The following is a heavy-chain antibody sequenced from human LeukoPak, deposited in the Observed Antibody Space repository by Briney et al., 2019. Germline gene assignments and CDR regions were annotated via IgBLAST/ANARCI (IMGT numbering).Heavy chain of an antibody. CDR2: IYSGGST. CDR1: GFTVSSNY. D-gene: IGHD1-26*01. V-gene: IGHV3-66*01. CDR3: AGIVGATGGAFDI. Sequence: GGSLRLSCAASGFTVSSNYMSWVRQAPGKGLEWVSVIYSGGSTYYADSVKGRFTISRDNSKDTLYLQMNSLRAEDTAVYYCAGIVGATGGAFDIWGQGTMVTVSS. J-gene: IGHJ3*02.